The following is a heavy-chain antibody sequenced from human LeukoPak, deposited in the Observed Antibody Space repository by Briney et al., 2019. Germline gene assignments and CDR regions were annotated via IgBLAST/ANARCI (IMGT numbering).Heavy chain of an antibody. CDR1: GGSISSSSNY. D-gene: IGHD3-3*01. V-gene: IGHV4-39*01. Sequence: PSETLSLTCTVSGGSISSSSNYWGWVRQPPGKGLEWIGSTYYGGSSNYNPSLKSRVTISVDTSKNLFSLKLTSVTAADTAVYYCARQSTYYDFLFDPWGQGTLVTVSS. J-gene: IGHJ5*02. CDR2: TYYGGSS. CDR3: ARQSTYYDFLFDP.